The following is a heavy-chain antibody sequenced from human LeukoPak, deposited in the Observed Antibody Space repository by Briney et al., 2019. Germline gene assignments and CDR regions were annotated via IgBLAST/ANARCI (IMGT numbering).Heavy chain of an antibody. V-gene: IGHV4-30-2*01. Sequence: SKTLSLTCAVSGGSISSGGYSWSWIRQPPGKGLEWIGYIYHSGSTYYNPSLKSRVTISVDRSKNQFSLKLSSVTAADTAVYYCARDTPPVWDPTGYSSSWNRAYGMDVWGQGTTVTVSS. CDR2: IYHSGST. CDR1: GGSISSGGYS. CDR3: ARDTPPVWDPTGYSSSWNRAYGMDV. D-gene: IGHD6-13*01. J-gene: IGHJ6*02.